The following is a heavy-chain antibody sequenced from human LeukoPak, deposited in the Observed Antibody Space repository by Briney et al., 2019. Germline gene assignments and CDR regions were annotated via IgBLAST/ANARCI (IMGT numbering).Heavy chain of an antibody. D-gene: IGHD2-2*01. CDR3: ALPAKGAFFYYYMEF. CDR1: AYTSPNYG. V-gene: IGHV1-18*01. CDR2: ISTYNGNT. J-gene: IGHJ6*03. Sequence: ASVKVSCKASAYTSPNYGITWVRQAPGRGLEWMGWISTYNGNTQYAQKFQGRVTMTTDTPTKTVYMELSNLRSNDTAVYYCALPAKGAFFYYYMEFWGKGPRSPSP.